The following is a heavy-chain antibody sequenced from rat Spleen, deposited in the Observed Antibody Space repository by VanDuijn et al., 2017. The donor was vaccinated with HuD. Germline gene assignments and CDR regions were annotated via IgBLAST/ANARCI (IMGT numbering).Heavy chain of an antibody. J-gene: IGHJ2*01. CDR3: ARDKGLGALDF. CDR2: IWGNGNT. V-gene: IGHV2-13*01. Sequence: QVQLKESGPVLVQASETLSLTCTVSGFSLTNYGVIWVRQPPGKGLEWMGVIWGNGNTNYNSALESRLSISRDTSKSQVYLKMNSLQTEDTATYYCARDKGLGALDFWGQGVMVTVSS. D-gene: IGHD5-1*01. CDR1: GFSLTNYG.